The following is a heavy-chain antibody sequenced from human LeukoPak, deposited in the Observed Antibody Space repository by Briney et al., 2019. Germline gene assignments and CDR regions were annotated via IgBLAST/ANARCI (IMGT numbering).Heavy chain of an antibody. Sequence: GGSLRLSCEASGFTFSPYAMNWVRQAPGKGLEWVSSITSSGSYIYYADSLKGRFTISRDNAKNSLYLQMNSLRAEDTAVYYCARAISGDYSLDMFDIWGQGTMVTVSS. CDR1: GFTFSPYA. D-gene: IGHD4-17*01. J-gene: IGHJ3*02. CDR3: ARAISGDYSLDMFDI. CDR2: ITSSGSYI. V-gene: IGHV3-21*01.